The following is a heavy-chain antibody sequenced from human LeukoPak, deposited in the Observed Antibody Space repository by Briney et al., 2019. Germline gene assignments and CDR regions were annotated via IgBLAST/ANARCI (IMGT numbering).Heavy chain of an antibody. Sequence: ASVTVSFKASGYTFTVYYMHWVRQAPGQGLEWMGWINPNSGGTNYAQKFQGRVTMTRDTSISTAYMELSRLRSDDTAVYYCARVLYCSSTSCPNWFDPWGQGTLVTVSS. CDR1: GYTFTVYY. CDR3: ARVLYCSSTSCPNWFDP. J-gene: IGHJ5*02. CDR2: INPNSGGT. V-gene: IGHV1-2*02. D-gene: IGHD2-2*01.